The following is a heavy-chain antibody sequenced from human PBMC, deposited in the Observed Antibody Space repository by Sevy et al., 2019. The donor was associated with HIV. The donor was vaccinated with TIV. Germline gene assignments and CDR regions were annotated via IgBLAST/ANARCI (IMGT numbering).Heavy chain of an antibody. Sequence: GGSLRLSCAASGFTFSSYGIHWVRQAPGKGLEWVAVIWNDGRNKYYADSVKGRVTISRDNSKNTLFLQMNSLRAEDRAVYYCARDACSGGSCYSTYYGMDVWGQGTTVTVSS. D-gene: IGHD2-15*01. CDR1: GFTFSSYG. CDR3: ARDACSGGSCYSTYYGMDV. V-gene: IGHV3-33*01. CDR2: IWNDGRNK. J-gene: IGHJ6*02.